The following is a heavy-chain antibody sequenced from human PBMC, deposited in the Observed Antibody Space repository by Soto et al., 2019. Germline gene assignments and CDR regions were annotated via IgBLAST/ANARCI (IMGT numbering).Heavy chain of an antibody. CDR3: ARGSGVAAQGELDP. CDR2: IYHSGST. CDR1: GGSISSDSQS. J-gene: IGHJ5*02. V-gene: IGHV4-30-2*01. Sequence: LSLTCAVSGGSISSDSQSWTWIRQPPGKGLEWIGYIYHSGSTYFNPSLKSRITMSVDKSKNQFSLKLNSVTAADTAVYYCARGSGVAAQGELDPWGQGTLVTVSS. D-gene: IGHD3-3*01.